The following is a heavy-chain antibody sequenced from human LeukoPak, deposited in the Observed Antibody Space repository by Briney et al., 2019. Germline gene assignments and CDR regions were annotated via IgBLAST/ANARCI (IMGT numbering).Heavy chain of an antibody. V-gene: IGHV1-8*01. J-gene: IGHJ4*02. CDR1: GYTFTSYD. CDR3: ARVRSTVTTCLFDY. Sequence: GASVKVSCKASGYTFTSYDINWVRQATGQGLEWMGWMNPNSGNTGYAQKFQGRVTITRNTSISTAYMELSSLRSEDTAVYYCARVRSTVTTCLFDYWGQGTLVTVSS. CDR2: MNPNSGNT. D-gene: IGHD4-11*01.